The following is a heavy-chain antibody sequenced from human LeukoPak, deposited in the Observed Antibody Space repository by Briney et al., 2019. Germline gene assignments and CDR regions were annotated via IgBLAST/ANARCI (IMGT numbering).Heavy chain of an antibody. J-gene: IGHJ6*02. D-gene: IGHD4-17*01. CDR1: GYTFTSYY. V-gene: IGHV3-30*18. Sequence: SCKASGYTFTSYYLHWVRQAPGQGLEWVAFISYDGSNKYYADSVKGRFTISRDNSKNTLYLQMNSLKSEDTALYYCAKRGDYVEAHYGMDVWGQGTTVTVSS. CDR2: ISYDGSNK. CDR3: AKRGDYVEAHYGMDV.